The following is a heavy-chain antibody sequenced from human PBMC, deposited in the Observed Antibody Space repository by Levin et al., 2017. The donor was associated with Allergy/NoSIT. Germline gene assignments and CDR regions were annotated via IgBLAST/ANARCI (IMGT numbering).Heavy chain of an antibody. CDR3: ARVNGGDYFDY. Sequence: PGGSLRLSCTVSGGSISSSSYYWGWIRQPPGKGLEWIGSIYYSGSTYYNPSLKSRVTISVDTSKNQFSLKLSSVTAADTAVYYCARVNGGDYFDYWGQGTLVTVSS. D-gene: IGHD3-10*01. V-gene: IGHV4-39*01. CDR1: GGSISSSSYY. J-gene: IGHJ4*02. CDR2: IYYSGST.